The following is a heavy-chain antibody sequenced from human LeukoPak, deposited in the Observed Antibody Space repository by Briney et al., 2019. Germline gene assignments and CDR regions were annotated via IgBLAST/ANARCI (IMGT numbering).Heavy chain of an antibody. CDR2: IYSGGST. CDR3: ASLPDSSGYYYYAMDV. D-gene: IGHD3-22*01. J-gene: IGHJ6*02. Sequence: GGSLRLSCAASGFTVSSNYLSWVRQAPGKGLEWVSVIYSGGSTYYADSVKGRFTISRDNSKNTLYLQMNSLRAEDTAVYYCASLPDSSGYYYYAMDVWGQGTTVTVSS. CDR1: GFTVSSNY. V-gene: IGHV3-53*01.